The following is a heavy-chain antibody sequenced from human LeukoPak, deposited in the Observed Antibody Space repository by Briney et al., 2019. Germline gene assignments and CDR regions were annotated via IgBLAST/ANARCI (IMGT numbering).Heavy chain of an antibody. V-gene: IGHV4-59*01. CDR3: ARRVPAAIKEIGWFDP. CDR2: IYYSGST. CDR1: GGSISSYY. J-gene: IGHJ5*02. D-gene: IGHD2-2*02. Sequence: SETLSLTCTVSGGSISSYYWSWIRQPPGKGLEWIGYIYYSGSTNYNPSLKSRVTISVDTSKNQFSLKLSSVTAADTAVYYCARRVPAAIKEIGWFDPWGQGTLVTVSS.